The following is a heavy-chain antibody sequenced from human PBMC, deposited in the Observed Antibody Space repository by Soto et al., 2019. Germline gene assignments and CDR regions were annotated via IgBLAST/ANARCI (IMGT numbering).Heavy chain of an antibody. D-gene: IGHD6-13*01. CDR1: GGTFNSYT. CDR3: ARDQAGVAGIAAAGDDAFDI. J-gene: IGHJ3*02. CDR2: IIPILGIA. Sequence: ASVKVSCKASGGTFNSYTISWVRQAPGQGLEWMGRIIPILGIANYAQKFQGRVTITADKSTSTAYMELSSLRSEDTAVYYCARDQAGVAGIAAAGDDAFDIWGQGTMVTVSS. V-gene: IGHV1-69*04.